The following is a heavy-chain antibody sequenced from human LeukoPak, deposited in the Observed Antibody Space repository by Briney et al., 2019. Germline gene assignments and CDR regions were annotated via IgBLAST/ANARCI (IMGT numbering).Heavy chain of an antibody. Sequence: SETLSLTCTVSGGSIGSNYSSWIRQPPGKGLEWIGYIYYSGSTNYNPSLKSRVTISVDTSQNQFSLNLSSVTAADTAVYYCANSDSSGHWYYFDYWGQGTLVTVSS. CDR3: ANSDSSGHWYYFDY. V-gene: IGHV4-59*01. D-gene: IGHD3-22*01. J-gene: IGHJ4*02. CDR1: GGSIGSNY. CDR2: IYYSGST.